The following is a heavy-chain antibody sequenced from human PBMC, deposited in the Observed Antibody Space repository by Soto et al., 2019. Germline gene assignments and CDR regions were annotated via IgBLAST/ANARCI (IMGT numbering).Heavy chain of an antibody. J-gene: IGHJ5*02. CDR1: GFTFSNAW. D-gene: IGHD1-20*01. CDR3: TLTET. CDR2: IKSKTDGGTT. Sequence: GGSLRLSCAASGFTFSNAWMRWVRQAPGTGLEWVGRIKSKTDGGTTDYAAPAKGRYTIPRDESKNTLHLQMNSLKTEDTAVYYCTLTETWGQGTLVTVSS. V-gene: IGHV3-15*01.